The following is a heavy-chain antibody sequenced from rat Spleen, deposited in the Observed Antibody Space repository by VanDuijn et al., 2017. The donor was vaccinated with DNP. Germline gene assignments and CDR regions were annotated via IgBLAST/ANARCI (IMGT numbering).Heavy chain of an antibody. V-gene: IGHV5-22*01. D-gene: IGHD4-1*01. CDR3: ARHGTGYYAMDA. CDR2: ISYEGSST. CDR1: GFSFSDYY. J-gene: IGHJ4*01. Sequence: EVQLVESGGGLVQPGRSLKLSCAASGFSFSDYYMAWVRQAPKKGLEWVASISYEGSSTYYGDSVKGRFTISRDNAKSTLYLQMNSLRSEDTATYYCARHGTGYYAMDAWGQGTSVTVSS.